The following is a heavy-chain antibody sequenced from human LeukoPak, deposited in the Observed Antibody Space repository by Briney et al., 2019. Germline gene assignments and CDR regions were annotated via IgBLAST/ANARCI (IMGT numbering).Heavy chain of an antibody. J-gene: IGHJ3*02. Sequence: SETLSLTCTVSGGSISSGSYYWSWIRQPAGKGLEWIGRIYTSGSTNYNPSLKSRVTISVDTSKNQFSLKMSSVTAADTAVYYCARDPRWELLKGGAFDIWGQGTVVTVSS. D-gene: IGHD2-15*01. CDR2: IYTSGST. CDR1: GGSISSGSYY. V-gene: IGHV4-61*02. CDR3: ARDPRWELLKGGAFDI.